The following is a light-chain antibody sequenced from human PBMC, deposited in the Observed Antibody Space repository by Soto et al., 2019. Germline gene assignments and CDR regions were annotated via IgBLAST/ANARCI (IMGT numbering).Light chain of an antibody. J-gene: IGLJ3*02. CDR3: ASWDDSLSGMV. CDR1: SSNIGRNY. V-gene: IGLV1-47*01. CDR2: RSN. Sequence: QSVLTQPPSASGTPGQRVSISCSGSSSNIGRNYVYWYQQLPGKAPTPLIYRSNQRPSGVPDRFSGSKSGTSASLAISGLRSEDEADYYCASWDDSLSGMVFGEGTKLTVL.